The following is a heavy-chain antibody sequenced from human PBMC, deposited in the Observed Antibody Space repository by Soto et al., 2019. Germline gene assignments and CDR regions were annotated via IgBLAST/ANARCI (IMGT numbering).Heavy chain of an antibody. CDR3: ARGKVTVGGALNWFEP. V-gene: IGHV1-18*01. D-gene: IGHD3-16*01. CDR2: ISAYNGNT. CDR1: GYTFTNYG. J-gene: IGHJ5*02. Sequence: GASVKVSCKASGYTFTNYGISWVRQAPGQGLEWMGWISAYNGNTNYAQKLQGRVTMTTDTSTGTAYMELRSLRSDDTAVYYCARGKVTVGGALNWFEPWGQGTLVTVSS.